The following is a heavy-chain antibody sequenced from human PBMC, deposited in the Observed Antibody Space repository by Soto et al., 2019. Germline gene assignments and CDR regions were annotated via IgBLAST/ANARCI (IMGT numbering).Heavy chain of an antibody. CDR3: ARVPTTVTTPGMDV. CDR1: GFTFSSYW. D-gene: IGHD4-4*01. Sequence: EVQLVESGGGLVQPGGSLRLSCAASGFTFSSYWMHWVRQAPGEGLMWVSRINPDGSTTSYADSVKGLFTISRDNAKNTLYLQMNSLRVEDTAVYYCARVPTTVTTPGMDVWGQGTTVTVSS. CDR2: INPDGSTT. J-gene: IGHJ6*02. V-gene: IGHV3-74*01.